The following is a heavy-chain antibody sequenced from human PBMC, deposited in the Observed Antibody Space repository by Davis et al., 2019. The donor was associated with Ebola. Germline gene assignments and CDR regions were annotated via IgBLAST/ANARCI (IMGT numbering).Heavy chain of an antibody. J-gene: IGHJ3*02. CDR1: GYTFTSYD. CDR3: ARGGVWWDAFDI. Sequence: ASVKVSCKASGYTFTSYDINWVRQATGQGLEWMGWMNPNSGNPGYAQKVQGRVTMTRNTSISTAYMELSSLRSEDTAVYYCARGGVWWDAFDIWGQGTMVTVSS. D-gene: IGHD2-15*01. CDR2: MNPNSGNP. V-gene: IGHV1-8*01.